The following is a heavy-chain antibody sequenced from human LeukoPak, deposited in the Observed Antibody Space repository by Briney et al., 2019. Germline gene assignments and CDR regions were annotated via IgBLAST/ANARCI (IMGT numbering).Heavy chain of an antibody. CDR2: INPSGGST. D-gene: IGHD5-18*01. V-gene: IGHV1-46*01. Sequence: ASVKVSCKASGYTFTSYYMHWVRQAPGQGLEWMGIINPSGGSTSYAQKFQGRVTMTRDTSTSTVYMELSSLRSEDTAVYYCARDPKLDTAMVTCLGYWGQGTLVTVSS. CDR3: ARDPKLDTAMVTCLGY. CDR1: GYTFTSYY. J-gene: IGHJ4*02.